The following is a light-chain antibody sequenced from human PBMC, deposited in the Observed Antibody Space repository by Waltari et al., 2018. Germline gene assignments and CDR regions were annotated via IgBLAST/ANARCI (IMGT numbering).Light chain of an antibody. CDR2: GST. J-gene: IGLJ3*02. Sequence: QSVLTQPPSVSGGPGQRGTSSCTGSGSNIGAGYDVPLYQQRPRAAPKLLIYGSTSRPLGVPSRFLGSTSGTSAPLAITWLQAEDEADYYCQSYDTSLSVVCGGGTKLTVL. CDR1: GSNIGAGYD. CDR3: QSYDTSLSVV. V-gene: IGLV1-40*01.